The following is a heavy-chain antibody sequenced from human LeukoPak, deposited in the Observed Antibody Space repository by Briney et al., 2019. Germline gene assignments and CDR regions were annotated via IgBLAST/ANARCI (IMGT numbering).Heavy chain of an antibody. CDR3: ARVLMDRSGCIDY. CDR1: GYFISSGYY. J-gene: IGHJ4*02. D-gene: IGHD6-19*01. Sequence: SETLSLTCAVSGYFISSGYYWGWTRQPPGKGLEWIGRIYYSGSTYYNPSLKRRVTISGDTSKHQFSLKLNSVTAADTAVYYCARVLMDRSGCIDYWGQGTLVTVSS. V-gene: IGHV4-38-2*01. CDR2: IYYSGST.